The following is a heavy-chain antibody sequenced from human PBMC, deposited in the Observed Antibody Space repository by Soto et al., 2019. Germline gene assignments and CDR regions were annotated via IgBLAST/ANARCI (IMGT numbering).Heavy chain of an antibody. CDR2: ISYSGRT. Sequence: PSETLSLTCSVSGGSINNRTYYWGWIRQPPGKGLEWIGSISYSGRTYDNPSLKSRVTISVDTSKNQFSLKLSSVTAADTAVYYCARGYYGSGSYGVGFDYWGQGTLVTVSS. V-gene: IGHV4-39*07. D-gene: IGHD3-10*01. CDR1: GGSINNRTYY. J-gene: IGHJ4*02. CDR3: ARGYYGSGSYGVGFDY.